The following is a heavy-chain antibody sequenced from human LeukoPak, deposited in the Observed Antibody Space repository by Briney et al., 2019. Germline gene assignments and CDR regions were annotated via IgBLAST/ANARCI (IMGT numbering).Heavy chain of an antibody. J-gene: IGHJ6*02. V-gene: IGHV3-9*01. CDR1: GFTFTGHA. CDR2: MSHTKDTV. Sequence: GMSLRLSCAASGFTFTGHAMHWIRQAPGKGLEWVSGMSHTKDTVDYADSVKGRFTVSRDDAKSTFFLQMNSLRPEDTAFYFCTGDLRPGGTDIWGQGTTVTVSS. CDR3: TGDLRPGGTDI. D-gene: IGHD1-1*01.